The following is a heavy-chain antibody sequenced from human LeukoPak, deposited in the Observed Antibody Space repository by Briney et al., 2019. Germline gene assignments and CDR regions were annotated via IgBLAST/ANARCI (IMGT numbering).Heavy chain of an antibody. V-gene: IGHV1-69*04. CDR2: IIPILGIA. Sequence: SVRVSCKASGGTFSSYAISWVRQAPGQGLEWMGRIIPILGIANYAQKFQGRVTITADKSTSTAYMELSSLRSEDTAVYYCARDSTISRTGGFDPWGQGTLVTVSS. D-gene: IGHD3-3*01. CDR3: ARDSTISRTGGFDP. CDR1: GGTFSSYA. J-gene: IGHJ5*02.